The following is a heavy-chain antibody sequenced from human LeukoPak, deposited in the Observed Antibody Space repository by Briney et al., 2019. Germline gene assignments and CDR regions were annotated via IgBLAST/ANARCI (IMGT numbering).Heavy chain of an antibody. V-gene: IGHV3-48*04. CDR3: ARRYCSSTSCLLDY. Sequence: GGSLRLSCTASGFSFSAYSMNWVRQAPGKGLEWVSFISIGSDNIQYADSVKGRFTISRDNAKNSLYLQMNSLRAEDTAVYYCARRYCSSTSCLLDYWGQGTLVTVSS. D-gene: IGHD2-2*01. CDR2: ISIGSDNI. CDR1: GFSFSAYS. J-gene: IGHJ4*02.